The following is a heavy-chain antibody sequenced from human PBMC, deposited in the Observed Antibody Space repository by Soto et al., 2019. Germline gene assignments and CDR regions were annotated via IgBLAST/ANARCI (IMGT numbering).Heavy chain of an antibody. V-gene: IGHV3-23*01. J-gene: IGHJ6*02. CDR3: AKDGTTAGIHYYGMDV. CDR1: GFTLTSYG. CDR2: IGRGGDT. Sequence: GGSLRLSCEVSGFTLTSYGMNWVRQAPDKGLEWVSTIGRGGDTYYADSVKGRFTISRDNSKNTLFLQMNSLRAEDTALYFCAKDGTTAGIHYYGMDVWGQGTTVRLL. D-gene: IGHD1-1*01.